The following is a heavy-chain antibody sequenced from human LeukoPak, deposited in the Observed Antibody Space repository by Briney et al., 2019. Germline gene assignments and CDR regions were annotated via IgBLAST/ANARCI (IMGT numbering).Heavy chain of an antibody. J-gene: IGHJ4*02. CDR3: ARGRQGSDY. CDR1: GFTFSSYA. CDR2: ISSNGGST. Sequence: GGSLILSCAASGFTFSSYAMHWVRQAPGEGLEYVSAISSNGGSTYHANSVKGRFTISRDNSKNTLYLQMGSLRAEDMAVYYCARGRQGSDYWGQGTLVTVSS. V-gene: IGHV3-64*01.